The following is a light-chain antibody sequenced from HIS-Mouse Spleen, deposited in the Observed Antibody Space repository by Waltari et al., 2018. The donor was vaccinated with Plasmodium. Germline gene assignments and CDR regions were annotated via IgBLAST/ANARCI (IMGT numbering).Light chain of an antibody. CDR2: GAS. J-gene: IGKJ2*01. Sequence: EIVLTQSPGPLAFSPGERATLSCSASQSVSSSYLAWYQQKPGQAPRLLIYGASSRATGIPDRFSGSGSGTDFTLTISRLEPEDFAVYYCQQYGSSPPYTFGQGTKLEIK. CDR3: QQYGSSPPYT. V-gene: IGKV3-20*01. CDR1: QSVSSSY.